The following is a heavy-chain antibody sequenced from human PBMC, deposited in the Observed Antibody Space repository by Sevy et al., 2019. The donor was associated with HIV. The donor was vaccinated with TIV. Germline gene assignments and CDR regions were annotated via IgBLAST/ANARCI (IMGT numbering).Heavy chain of an antibody. Sequence: RGSLRLSCTASGFTFSSYDMNWVRQAPGKGLEWVSKISSSGSSIYYADSVKGRFTISRDNAKNSLNLQMNSLRAEDTAVYYCTRNGGAFDNGFDPWGQGTLVTVS. CDR3: TRNGGAFDNGFDP. CDR1: GFTFSSYD. D-gene: IGHD3-10*01. J-gene: IGHJ5*02. CDR2: ISSSGSSI. V-gene: IGHV3-48*03.